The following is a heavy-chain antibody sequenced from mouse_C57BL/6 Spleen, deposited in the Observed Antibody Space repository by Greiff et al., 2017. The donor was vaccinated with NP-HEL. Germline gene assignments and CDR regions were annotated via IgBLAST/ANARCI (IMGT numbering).Heavy chain of an antibody. CDR1: GYTFTSYW. CDR2: INPSNGGT. D-gene: IGHD3-3*01. CDR3: ARETGLRRDYFDY. V-gene: IGHV1-53*01. Sequence: QVQLQQPGTELVKPGASVKLSCKASGYTFTSYWMHWVKQRPGQGLEWIGNINPSNGGTNYNEKFKSKATLTVDKSSSTAYMQLSSMTSEDAAVYYCARETGLRRDYFDYWGQGTTLTVSS. J-gene: IGHJ2*01.